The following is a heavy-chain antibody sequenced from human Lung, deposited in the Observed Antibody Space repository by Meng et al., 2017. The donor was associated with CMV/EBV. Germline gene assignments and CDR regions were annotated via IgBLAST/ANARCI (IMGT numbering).Heavy chain of an antibody. V-gene: IGHV3-15*07. CDR3: TSGNGKSDCDY. CDR1: GFTFTNSW. CDR2: IQTITEGGTT. Sequence: ASGFTFTNSWMNWVRQAPGKGLEWVGRIQTITEGGTTDYIAPVKGRFTISRDDSESTVYLQMNGLKTEDTAMYYCTSGNGKSDCDYWGQGTLVTVSS. J-gene: IGHJ4*02.